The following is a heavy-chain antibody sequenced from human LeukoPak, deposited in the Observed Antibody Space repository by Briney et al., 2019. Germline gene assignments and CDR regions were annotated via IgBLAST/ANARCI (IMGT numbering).Heavy chain of an antibody. CDR1: GGSFSGYY. V-gene: IGHV4-34*01. CDR3: AREKNIVVVTAFDAFDI. CDR2: INHSGST. J-gene: IGHJ3*02. Sequence: PPETLSLTCAVYGGSFSGYYWSSIREPPGKGLEWIGEINHSGSTNYNPSLKSRVTISVDTSNNQFSLKLSSVTAADTAVYYCAREKNIVVVTAFDAFDIWGQGTMVTVSS. D-gene: IGHD2-21*02.